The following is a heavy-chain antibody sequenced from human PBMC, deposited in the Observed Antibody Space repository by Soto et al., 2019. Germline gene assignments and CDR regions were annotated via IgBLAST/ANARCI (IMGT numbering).Heavy chain of an antibody. V-gene: IGHV1-46*01. CDR1: GYTFPSYY. CDR3: ARGGSLLGYCRGGSCVVEGFDP. CDR2: INPSGGST. J-gene: IGHJ5*02. D-gene: IGHD2-15*01. Sequence: ASVKVSFKPSGYTFPSYYMHCVRQAPGQPLEWMGIINPSGGSTSYAQKFQGRVTITRDTSTSIVYMELSSLRSEDTAVYYCARGGSLLGYCRGGSCVVEGFDPWGQGTLVTVSS.